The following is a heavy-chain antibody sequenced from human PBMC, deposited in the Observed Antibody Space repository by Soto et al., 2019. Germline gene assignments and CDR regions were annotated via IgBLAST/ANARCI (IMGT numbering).Heavy chain of an antibody. D-gene: IGHD4-17*01. J-gene: IGHJ4*02. Sequence: SVKVSCKASGGTFSSYAISWVRQAPGQGLEWMGGIIPIFGTANYAQKFQGRVTITADESTSTAYMELSSLRSEDTAVYYCARQGSYGDSHFAYWGQGALVTVSS. CDR3: ARQGSYGDSHFAY. CDR1: GGTFSSYA. CDR2: IIPIFGTA. V-gene: IGHV1-69*13.